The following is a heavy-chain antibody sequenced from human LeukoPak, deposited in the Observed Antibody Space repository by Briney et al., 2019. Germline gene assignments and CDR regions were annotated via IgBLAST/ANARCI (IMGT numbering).Heavy chain of an antibody. Sequence: GASVKVSCKASGYTFTSYDINWVRQATGQGLEWMGWMNPNSGNTGYAQKFQGRVTMTEDTSTDTAYMELSSLRSEDTAVYYCATTQWGYGSGSYTAWFDPWGQGTLVTVSS. V-gene: IGHV1-8*01. J-gene: IGHJ5*02. CDR1: GYTFTSYD. CDR2: MNPNSGNT. CDR3: ATTQWGYGSGSYTAWFDP. D-gene: IGHD3-10*01.